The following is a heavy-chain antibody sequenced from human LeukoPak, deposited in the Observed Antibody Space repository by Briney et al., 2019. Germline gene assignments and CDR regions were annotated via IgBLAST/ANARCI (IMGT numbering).Heavy chain of an antibody. J-gene: IGHJ6*02. CDR1: GYSFNSYW. Sequence: GESLKISCKASGYSFNSYWIAWVRQLPGKGLEWMGIIYPGDSDTRYSPSLQGQVTISADKSITTAYLQWSSLKASDTAIYYCAGRPPGVRGTNYYYGMDVWGQGTTVTVSS. D-gene: IGHD3-10*01. CDR2: IYPGDSDT. CDR3: AGRPPGVRGTNYYYGMDV. V-gene: IGHV5-51*01.